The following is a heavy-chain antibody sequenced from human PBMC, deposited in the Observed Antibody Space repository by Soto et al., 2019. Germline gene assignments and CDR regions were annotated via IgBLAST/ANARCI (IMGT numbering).Heavy chain of an antibody. CDR2: INPNSGGT. Sequence: XSVKVSCKASGYTFTCYYMHLVRQAPGQGLECMGWINPNSGGTNYAQKFQGRVTMTRDTSITTAYMELSRLRSDDTAVYYCARGASGYCSGGSCYAYDYWGQGTLVTVYS. J-gene: IGHJ4*02. V-gene: IGHV1-2*02. D-gene: IGHD2-15*01. CDR1: GYTFTCYY. CDR3: ARGASGYCSGGSCYAYDY.